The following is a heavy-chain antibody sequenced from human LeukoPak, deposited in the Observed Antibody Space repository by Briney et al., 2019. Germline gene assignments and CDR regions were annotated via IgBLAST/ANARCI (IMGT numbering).Heavy chain of an antibody. V-gene: IGHV3-30*04. CDR3: ARRVNELWFGELLATHFDY. Sequence: GGSLRLSCAASGFTFSSYAMHWVRQAPGKGLEWVAVISYDGSNKYYADSVKGRFTISRDNAKNSLYLQMNSLRAEDTAVYYCARRVNELWFGELLATHFDYWGQGTLVTVSS. CDR1: GFTFSSYA. CDR2: ISYDGSNK. J-gene: IGHJ4*02. D-gene: IGHD3-10*01.